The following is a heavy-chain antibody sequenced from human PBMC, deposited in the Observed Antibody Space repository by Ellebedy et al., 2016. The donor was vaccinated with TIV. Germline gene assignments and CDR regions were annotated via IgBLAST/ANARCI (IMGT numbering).Heavy chain of an antibody. Sequence: AASVKVSCKASGYTLSDYGITWVRQAPGQGLEWMGWISPYNGYTYSAHKFQGRLTLTRDTSTRTAYMEMESLRSDDTAIYYSARIDYDFRGFDLWGQGILVTVSS. CDR1: GYTLSDYG. CDR2: ISPYNGYT. D-gene: IGHD3-3*01. V-gene: IGHV1-18*04. CDR3: ARIDYDFRGFDL. J-gene: IGHJ4*02.